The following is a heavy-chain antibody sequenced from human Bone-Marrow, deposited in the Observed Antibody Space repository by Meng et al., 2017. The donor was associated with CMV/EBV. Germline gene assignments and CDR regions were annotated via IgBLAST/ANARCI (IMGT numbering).Heavy chain of an antibody. Sequence: GGSLRLSCAASGFTFSYSSMNWVRQAPGKGLEWVSSISSSSGYIYYADSVRGRFTISRDNAKNSLDLQMTSLRAEDTAVYYCARDSYNWNYEGIRALYYFDYWGQGTLVTVSS. CDR3: ARDSYNWNYEGIRALYYFDY. V-gene: IGHV3-21*01. CDR1: GFTFSYSS. J-gene: IGHJ4*02. CDR2: ISSSSGYI. D-gene: IGHD1-7*01.